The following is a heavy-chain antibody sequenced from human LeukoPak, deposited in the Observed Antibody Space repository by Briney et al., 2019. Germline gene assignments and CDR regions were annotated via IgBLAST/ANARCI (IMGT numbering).Heavy chain of an antibody. J-gene: IGHJ5*02. V-gene: IGHV1-46*01. CDR1: GDTFINYY. Sequence: GASVKVSCKASGDTFINYYMHWVRQAPGQGLEWMGLINPSGSSTLYAQKFQGRVTMTRDMSTTTDYMELSSLRSEDTAVYYCARDNSVGDIAWWFDPWGQGTLVTVSS. CDR3: ARDNSVGDIAWWFDP. CDR2: INPSGSST. D-gene: IGHD3-16*02.